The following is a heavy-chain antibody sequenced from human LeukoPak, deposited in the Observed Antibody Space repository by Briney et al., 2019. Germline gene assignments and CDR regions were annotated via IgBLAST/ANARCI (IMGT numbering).Heavy chain of an antibody. V-gene: IGHV3-21*01. CDR1: GFTFSSYS. D-gene: IGHD2-15*01. J-gene: IGHJ4*02. CDR2: ISSSSSYI. Sequence: GGSLRLSCAASGFTFSSYSMNWVRQAPGKGLEWVSSISSSSSYIYYADSVKGRFTISRDNAKNSLYLQMNSLRAEDTAVYYCARAVVVAATPGTHFDYWGQGTLVTASS. CDR3: ARAVVVAATPGTHFDY.